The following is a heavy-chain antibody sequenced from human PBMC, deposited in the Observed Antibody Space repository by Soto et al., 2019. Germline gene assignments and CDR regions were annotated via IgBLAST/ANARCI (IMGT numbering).Heavy chain of an antibody. CDR2: ISSSSSYI. Sequence: PGGSLRLSCAASGFTFSSYSMNWVRQAPGKGLEWVSSISSSSSYIYYADSVKGRFTISRDNAKNSLYLQMNSLRAEDTAVYYCARDYGDRENEDALDIPAQRTTVTVSS. V-gene: IGHV3-21*01. CDR1: GFTFSSYS. CDR3: ARDYGDRENEDALDI. D-gene: IGHD4-17*01. J-gene: IGHJ3*02.